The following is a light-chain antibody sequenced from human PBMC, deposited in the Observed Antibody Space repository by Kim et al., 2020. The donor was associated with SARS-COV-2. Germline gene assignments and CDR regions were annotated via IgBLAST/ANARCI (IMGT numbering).Light chain of an antibody. V-gene: IGLV2-11*01. CDR1: NNDIGAYDY. CDR3: CSYAGTYSFV. Sequence: QPVTISCTGTNNDIGAYDYVSWYQHHPGQAPKLIIFDVSKRPSGVPDRFSASKSGNTASLTISGLRGDDEADYFCCSYAGTYSFVFGIGTKVTVL. J-gene: IGLJ1*01. CDR2: DVS.